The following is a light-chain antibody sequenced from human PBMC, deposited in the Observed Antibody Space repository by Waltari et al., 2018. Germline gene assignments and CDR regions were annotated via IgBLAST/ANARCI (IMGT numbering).Light chain of an antibody. J-gene: IGLJ6*01. CDR2: EVS. CDR1: SRDVGGYHS. V-gene: IGLV2-8*01. Sequence: QSALTQPPSASGSPGPSVTISCTGTSRDVGGYHSVSWYQQHPGKAPKLMIYEVSKRPSGVPDRFSGSKSGNTASLTVSGLQAEDEADYYCSSYAGSNNFDVFGSGTKVTVL. CDR3: SSYAGSNNFDV.